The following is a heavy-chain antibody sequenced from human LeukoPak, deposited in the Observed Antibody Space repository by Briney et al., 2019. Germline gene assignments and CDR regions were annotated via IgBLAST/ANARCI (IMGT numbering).Heavy chain of an antibody. J-gene: IGHJ4*02. D-gene: IGHD5-24*01. CDR2: ISAYNGNT. V-gene: IGHV1-18*01. Sequence: GSSVKVSCKASGYTFTSYGISWVRQAPGQGLEWMGWISAYNGNTNYAQKLQGRVTMTTDTSTSTAYMELRSLRSDDTAVYYCARDYDGYNLIPVDYWGQGTLVTVSS. CDR1: GYTFTSYG. CDR3: ARDYDGYNLIPVDY.